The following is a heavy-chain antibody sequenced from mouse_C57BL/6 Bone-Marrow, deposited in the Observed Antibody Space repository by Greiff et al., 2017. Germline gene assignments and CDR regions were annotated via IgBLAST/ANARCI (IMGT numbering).Heavy chain of an antibody. J-gene: IGHJ3*01. Sequence: VQLQQSGAELARPGASVKLSCKASGYTFTSYGISWVKQRTGQGLEWIGEIYPRSGNTYYNEKFKGKATLTADKSSSTAYMELRSLTSEDSAVYFCARSCYYGSSPWFAYWGQGTLVTVSA. V-gene: IGHV1-81*01. CDR2: IYPRSGNT. D-gene: IGHD1-1*01. CDR3: ARSCYYGSSPWFAY. CDR1: GYTFTSYG.